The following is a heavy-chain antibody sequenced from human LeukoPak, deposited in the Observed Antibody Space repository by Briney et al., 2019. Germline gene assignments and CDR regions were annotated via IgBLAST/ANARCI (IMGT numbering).Heavy chain of an antibody. CDR2: IYYSGST. Sequence: SETLSLTCTVSGGSISSSSYYWGWIRQPPGKGLEWIGSIYYSGSTYYNPSLKSRVTISVDTSKNQFSLKLSSVTAADTAVYYCARRNEGDPSLFDYWGQGTLVTVSS. D-gene: IGHD2-21*02. J-gene: IGHJ4*02. CDR1: GGSISSSSYY. CDR3: ARRNEGDPSLFDY. V-gene: IGHV4-39*01.